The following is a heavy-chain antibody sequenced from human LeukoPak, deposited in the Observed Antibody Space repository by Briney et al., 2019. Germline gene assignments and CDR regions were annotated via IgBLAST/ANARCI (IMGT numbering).Heavy chain of an antibody. CDR3: ARDSMVRGRASLRGFDP. V-gene: IGHV4-61*02. J-gene: IGHJ5*02. Sequence: SETLSLTCTVSGGSISSGSYYCSWIRQPAGKGLEWIGRIYTSGSTNYNPSLKSRVTISVDTSKNQFSLKLSSVTAADTAVYYCARDSMVRGRASLRGFDPWGQGTLVTVSS. CDR2: IYTSGST. CDR1: GGSISSGSYY. D-gene: IGHD3-10*01.